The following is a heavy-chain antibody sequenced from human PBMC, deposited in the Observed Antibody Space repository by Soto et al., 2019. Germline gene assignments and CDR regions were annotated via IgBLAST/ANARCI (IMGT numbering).Heavy chain of an antibody. CDR2: VSDSGGST. CDR1: GFTFSSYT. J-gene: IGHJ6*01. CDR3: EKPHYDFWRGFAPFGGKAV. Sequence: GGCLRLSCSASGFTFSSYTMIWVRQAPGKGLDWVSDVSDSGGSTYYVDSVKGRFTISRDNCKNTLYLQMNSLKAKRTPVYYCEKPHYDFWRGFAPFGGKAVWGHGATITV. D-gene: IGHD3-3*01. V-gene: IGHV3-23*01.